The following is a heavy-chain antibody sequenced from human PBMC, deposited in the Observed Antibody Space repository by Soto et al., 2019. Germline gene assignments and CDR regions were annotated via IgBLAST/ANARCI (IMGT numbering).Heavy chain of an antibody. CDR2: IWYDGSNK. Sequence: GGSLRLSCAASGFTFSSYGMHWVRQAPGKGLEWVAVIWYDGSNKYYADSVKGRFTISRDNSKNTLYLQMNSLRAEDTAVYYCARDAGHSSSWYRTLTYYDGMEVWGQGTTVTVS. CDR1: GFTFSSYG. CDR3: ARDAGHSSSWYRTLTYYDGMEV. J-gene: IGHJ6*02. D-gene: IGHD6-13*01. V-gene: IGHV3-33*01.